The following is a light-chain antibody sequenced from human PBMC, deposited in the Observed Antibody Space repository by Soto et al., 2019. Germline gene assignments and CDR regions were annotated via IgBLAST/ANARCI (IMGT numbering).Light chain of an antibody. CDR2: EVT. J-gene: IGLJ2*01. Sequence: QSVLTQPPSASGSPGQSVTISCTGTSSDVGGYNFVSWYQQHPGKAPKLMIYEVTKRPSGVPDRFSGSKSGNTASLPVSGLQAEDEADYYCTSYAGSNIPVVFGGGTQLTVL. CDR1: SSDVGGYNF. V-gene: IGLV2-8*01. CDR3: TSYAGSNIPVV.